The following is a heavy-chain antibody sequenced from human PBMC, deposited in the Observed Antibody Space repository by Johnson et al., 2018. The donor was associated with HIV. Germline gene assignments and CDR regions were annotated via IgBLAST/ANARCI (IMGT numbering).Heavy chain of an antibody. V-gene: IGHV3-30*14. Sequence: QVQLVESGGGVVQPGRSLRLSYAASGFTFSDYAIHWVRQAPGKGLEWVAVISYDGSNKYYAVSVKGRFTLLRDNSKNTLYLQMNSLRAEDTAVYYCAREGGYSSSWYGGYGREDAFDIWGKGTMVTVSS. D-gene: IGHD6-13*01. CDR1: GFTFSDYA. J-gene: IGHJ3*02. CDR2: ISYDGSNK. CDR3: AREGGYSSSWYGGYGREDAFDI.